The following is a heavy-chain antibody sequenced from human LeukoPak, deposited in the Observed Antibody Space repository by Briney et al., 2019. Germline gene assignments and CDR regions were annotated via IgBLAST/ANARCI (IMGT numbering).Heavy chain of an antibody. J-gene: IGHJ4*02. CDR1: GFTFSSYA. D-gene: IGHD3-10*01. V-gene: IGHV3-23*01. CDR3: AKLGFFYLDYFDY. CDR2: ISGSGGST. Sequence: GGSLRLSCAAPGFTFSSYAMSWVRQAPGKGLEWVSAISGSGGSTYYADSVKGRFTISRDNSKNTLYLQMNGLRAEDTAVYYCAKLGFFYLDYFDYWGQGTLVTVSS.